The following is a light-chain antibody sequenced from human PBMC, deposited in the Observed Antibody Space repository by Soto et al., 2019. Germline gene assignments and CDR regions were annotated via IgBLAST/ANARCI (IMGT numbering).Light chain of an antibody. CDR2: ATS. V-gene: IGKV3-15*01. J-gene: IGKJ1*01. CDR3: QQYDNWPPWT. Sequence: EIVITQSPATLSVSPGERATLSCRASQSVGSNVAWYQQKPGQAPRLLMYATSTRATGIPARFSGSGSGTEFTLTISSLQSEDFAVYYCQQYDNWPPWTFGQGTQVEIK. CDR1: QSVGSN.